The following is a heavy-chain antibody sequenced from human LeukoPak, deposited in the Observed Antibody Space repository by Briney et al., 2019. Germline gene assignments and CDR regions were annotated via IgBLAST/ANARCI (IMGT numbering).Heavy chain of an antibody. J-gene: IGHJ1*01. CDR1: GGSISNSGYY. CDR2: IYYGGST. V-gene: IGHV4-39*01. CDR3: ARLAILTSYYDYFHH. D-gene: IGHD3-9*01. Sequence: PSETLSLTCNVSGGSISNSGYYWGWIRQPPGKGLEWIGSIYYGGSTYYNPSLRSRAIISADTSRNRLSLKLSSVTATGTAVYYCARLAILTSYYDYFHHWGQGTLVTVSS.